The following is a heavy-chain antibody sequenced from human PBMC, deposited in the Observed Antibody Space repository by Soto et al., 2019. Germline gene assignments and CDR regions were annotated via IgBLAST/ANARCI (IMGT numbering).Heavy chain of an antibody. V-gene: IGHV3-30*18. D-gene: IGHD1-26*01. J-gene: IGHJ4*02. Sequence: QVQLVESGGGVVQPGRSLRLSCAASGFTFSSYGMHWVRQAPGKGLEWVAVISYDGSNKYYADSVKGRFTISRDNSKNTLYLQMNSLRAEDTAVYYCAKDGFSGSYFPFDYWGQGTLVTVSS. CDR3: AKDGFSGSYFPFDY. CDR2: ISYDGSNK. CDR1: GFTFSSYG.